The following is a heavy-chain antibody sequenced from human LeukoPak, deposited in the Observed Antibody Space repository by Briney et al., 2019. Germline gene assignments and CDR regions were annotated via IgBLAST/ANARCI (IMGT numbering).Heavy chain of an antibody. CDR1: GFTFSSYG. J-gene: IGHJ4*02. CDR3: ARDSYNSDFDY. CDR2: IKQDGSEK. Sequence: GGSLRLSCAASGFTFSSYGMSWVRQAPGKGLEWVANIKQDGSEKYYVDSVKGRFTISRDNAKNSLYLQMNSLRAEDTAVYYCARDSYNSDFDYWGQGTLVTVSS. D-gene: IGHD5-24*01. V-gene: IGHV3-7*01.